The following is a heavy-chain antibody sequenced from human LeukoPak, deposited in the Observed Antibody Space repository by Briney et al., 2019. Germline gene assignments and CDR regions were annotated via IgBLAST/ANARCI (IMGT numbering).Heavy chain of an antibody. CDR3: ARAITMVRDGVDY. J-gene: IGHJ4*02. CDR1: GFTFNSYA. V-gene: IGHV3-30*04. Sequence: PGRSLRLSCAASGFTFNSYAMHWVRQAPGKGLEWVAVISYDGSNKYYADSVKGRFTISRDNSKNTLYLQMNSLRAEDTAVYYCARAITMVRDGVDYWGQGTLVTVSS. CDR2: ISYDGSNK. D-gene: IGHD3-10*01.